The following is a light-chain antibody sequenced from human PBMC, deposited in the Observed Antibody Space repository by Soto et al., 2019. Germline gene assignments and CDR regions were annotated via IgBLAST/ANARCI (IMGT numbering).Light chain of an antibody. V-gene: IGKV1-6*01. CDR1: QGIGND. J-gene: IGKJ4*01. CDR2: AAS. CDR3: LQDHNYPLT. Sequence: AIQMTQSPSSLSVSVGDRVTITCRASQGIGNDVGWYQQKPGKAPKLLIYAASSLPSGVPSRFSCSRSGTDFTLTISSLQPEDFATYYCLQDHNYPLTFGGGTKVEIK.